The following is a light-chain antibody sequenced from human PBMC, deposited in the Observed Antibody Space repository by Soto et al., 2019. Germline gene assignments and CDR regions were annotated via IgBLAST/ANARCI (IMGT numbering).Light chain of an antibody. Sequence: EIVLTQSPGTLSLSPGERATLSCRASQSVSSSDLAWYQQKPGQAPRPLLSGTSSRATGIPDRFSGGGSGTVVTLSITSLEPEDFAVYFCQQYASSPLSFGGGTKVEIK. CDR2: GTS. V-gene: IGKV3-20*01. J-gene: IGKJ4*01. CDR3: QQYASSPLS. CDR1: QSVSSSD.